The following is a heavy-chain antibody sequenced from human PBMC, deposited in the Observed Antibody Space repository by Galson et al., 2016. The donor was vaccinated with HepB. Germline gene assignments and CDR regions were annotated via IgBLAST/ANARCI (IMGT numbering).Heavy chain of an antibody. J-gene: IGHJ6*02. Sequence: SLRLSCAASGFTFDSYAMSWVRQAPGKGLEWVSAITASGHNTYYIGFVEGRFTISRDSSKNTLYLQMSSLRVEDTAVYYCAKVGRFWADNGMDGWGQGTTVIVSS. CDR1: GFTFDSYA. CDR3: AKVGRFWADNGMDG. D-gene: IGHD3-3*01. CDR2: ITASGHNT. V-gene: IGHV3-23*01.